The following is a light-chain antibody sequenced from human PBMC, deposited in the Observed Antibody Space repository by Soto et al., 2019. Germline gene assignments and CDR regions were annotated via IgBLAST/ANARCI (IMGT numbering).Light chain of an antibody. Sequence: EIVMTQSPATLSVSPGESATLSCRASQGVNSDLAWYQQRPGQAPRLLICGASTRASGIPSRFSGSGSGTEFTLTISSLQSEYSAIYYCQQYNNWWTFGQGTKVDIK. J-gene: IGKJ1*01. CDR2: GAS. CDR3: QQYNNWWT. V-gene: IGKV3-15*01. CDR1: QGVNSD.